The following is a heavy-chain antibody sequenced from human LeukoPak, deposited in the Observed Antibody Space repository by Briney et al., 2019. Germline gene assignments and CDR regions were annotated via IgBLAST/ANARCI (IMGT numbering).Heavy chain of an antibody. CDR1: GYTFTSYG. CDR2: ISAYNGNT. CDR3: ARDTSINYYDSSGFFDY. Sequence: ASVKVSCKASGYTFTSYGISWVRQAPGQGLEWMGWISAYNGNTNYAQKLQGRVTMTTDTSTSTAYVELRSLRSDDTAVYYCARDTSINYYDSSGFFDYWGQGTLVTVSS. V-gene: IGHV1-18*01. J-gene: IGHJ4*02. D-gene: IGHD3-22*01.